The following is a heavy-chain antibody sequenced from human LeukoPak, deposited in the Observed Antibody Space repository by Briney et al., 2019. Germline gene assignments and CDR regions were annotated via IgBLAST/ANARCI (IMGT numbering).Heavy chain of an antibody. CDR2: ISYDGSNK. J-gene: IGHJ4*02. CDR1: GYTFSSYG. D-gene: IGHD2-15*01. V-gene: IGHV3-30*18. Sequence: GGSLRLSCAASGYTFSSYGMHWVRQAPGKGLEWVAVISYDGSNKYYADSVKGRFTISRDNSKNTLYLQMNSLRAEDTAVYYCAKDPGLGYCSGGSCYSTPDYWGQGTLVTVSS. CDR3: AKDPGLGYCSGGSCYSTPDY.